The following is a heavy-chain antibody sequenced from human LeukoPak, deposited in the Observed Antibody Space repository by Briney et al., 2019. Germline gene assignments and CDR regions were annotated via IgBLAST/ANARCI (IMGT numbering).Heavy chain of an antibody. CDR1: GFTFSSYG. Sequence: PGGSLRLSCAASGFTFSSYGMSWVRQAPGKGLEWVSTIRGSAYNTYYADSVKGRYTISRDNSANTLYLQMNSLRAEDTALYYCAKHSGSYFIYYVDSWGQGTLVTVSS. D-gene: IGHD1-26*01. CDR3: AKHSGSYFIYYVDS. V-gene: IGHV3-23*01. J-gene: IGHJ4*02. CDR2: IRGSAYNT.